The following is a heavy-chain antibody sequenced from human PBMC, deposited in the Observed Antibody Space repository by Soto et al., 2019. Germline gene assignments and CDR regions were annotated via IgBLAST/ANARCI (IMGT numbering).Heavy chain of an antibody. CDR1: GYTFISHG. D-gene: IGHD2-15*01. V-gene: IGHV1-18*04. Sequence: QVQLVQSGVEVKKPGASVTGSCKASGYTFISHGISWVRQAPGQGLEWMGWISGKNGNTNYAQKLQGRVTLTTDTSTSTAYMELRSLRSDDTAVYYCARVSSSIVVVPDYGMDVWGQGNTGTVSS. CDR2: ISGKNGNT. J-gene: IGHJ6*02. CDR3: ARVSSSIVVVPDYGMDV.